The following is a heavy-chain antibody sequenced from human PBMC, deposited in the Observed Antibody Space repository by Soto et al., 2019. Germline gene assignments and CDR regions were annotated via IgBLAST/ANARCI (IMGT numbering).Heavy chain of an antibody. J-gene: IGHJ6*02. Sequence: SVKVSCKASGFTFTSSAVQWVRQARGQRLEWIGWIVVGSGNTNYAQKFQGRVTITRDMSTSTAYMELSSLRSEDTAVYYCAAAAPIAAAGPDSYYYYGMDVWGQGTTVTVSS. CDR2: IVVGSGNT. CDR3: AAAAPIAAAGPDSYYYYGMDV. V-gene: IGHV1-58*01. D-gene: IGHD6-13*01. CDR1: GFTFTSSA.